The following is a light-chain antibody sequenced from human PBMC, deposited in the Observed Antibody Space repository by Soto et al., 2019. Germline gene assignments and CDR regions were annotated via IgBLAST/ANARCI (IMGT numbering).Light chain of an antibody. CDR2: EDT. J-gene: IGLJ3*02. V-gene: IGLV2-23*01. CDR3: FSYAGSTTLM. Sequence: QSALTQPGSVSGSPGQSVTISCTGISSDVGGYNLVSWYRQIPGKAPKLMIFEDTKRPSGVSNRFSGSKSGNTASLTISGLQDEDEADYYCFSYAGSTTLMFGGGTKLTVL. CDR1: SSDVGGYNL.